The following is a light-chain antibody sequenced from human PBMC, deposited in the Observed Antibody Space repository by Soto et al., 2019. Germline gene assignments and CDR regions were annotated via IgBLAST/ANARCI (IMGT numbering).Light chain of an antibody. CDR3: QQYNTYSPT. V-gene: IGKV1-5*03. J-gene: IGKJ1*01. CDR2: KAS. Sequence: IQMTHSPSTLSASVGARVTITCRASQSISSWLAWYQQKPGKAPKLLIYKASSLESGVPSRFSGSGSGTEFTLTISSLQPDDFATYYCQQYNTYSPTFGQGTKVDIK. CDR1: QSISSW.